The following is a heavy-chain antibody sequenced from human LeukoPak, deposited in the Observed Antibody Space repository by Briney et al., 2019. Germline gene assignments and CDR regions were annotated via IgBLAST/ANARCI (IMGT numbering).Heavy chain of an antibody. CDR1: GFTFSSYA. CDR2: ISYDGSNK. J-gene: IGHJ4*02. Sequence: GGSLRLSCAASGFTFSSYAMHWVRQAPGKGLEWVGVISYDGSNKYYADSVKGRFTISRDNSKNTLYLQMNSLRAEDTAVYYCARDGQKVRIAVAGTIDYWGQGTLVTVSS. V-gene: IGHV3-30-3*01. D-gene: IGHD6-19*01. CDR3: ARDGQKVRIAVAGTIDY.